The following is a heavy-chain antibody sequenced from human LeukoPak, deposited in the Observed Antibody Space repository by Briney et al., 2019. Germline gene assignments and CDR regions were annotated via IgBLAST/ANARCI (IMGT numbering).Heavy chain of an antibody. D-gene: IGHD3-10*01. CDR1: GYTFTSYG. V-gene: IGHV1-18*01. CDR3: ARDRAYYGSGSPKYFQH. CDR2: ISAHNGNT. Sequence: ASVKVSCKASGYTFTSYGISWVRQAPGQGLEWMGWISAHNGNTNYAQKLQGRVTMTTDTSTSTAYMELRSLRSDDTAVYYCARDRAYYGSGSPKYFQHWGQGTLVTVSS. J-gene: IGHJ1*01.